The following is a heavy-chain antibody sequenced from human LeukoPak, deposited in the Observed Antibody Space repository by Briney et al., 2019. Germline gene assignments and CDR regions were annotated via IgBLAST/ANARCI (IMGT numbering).Heavy chain of an antibody. V-gene: IGHV3-74*01. Sequence: GGSLRLSCAASGFTFSSYWMHWVRQAPGKGLVWVSRINSDGSSTSYADSVKGRFTISRDNAKNSLYLQMNNLRAEDTAVYYCARDPYYDVLVGGAFDILGQGTMVTVSS. CDR3: ARDPYYDVLVGGAFDI. CDR2: INSDGSST. J-gene: IGHJ3*02. CDR1: GFTFSSYW. D-gene: IGHD3-3*01.